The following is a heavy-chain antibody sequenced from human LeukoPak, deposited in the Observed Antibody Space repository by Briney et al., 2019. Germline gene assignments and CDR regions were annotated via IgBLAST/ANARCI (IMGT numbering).Heavy chain of an antibody. CDR2: IYYSGST. CDR1: GGSISSYY. D-gene: IGHD1-1*01. V-gene: IGHV4-59*01. Sequence: PSETLSLTCTVSGGSISSYYWSWIRQPPGKGLEWIGYIYYSGSTNYNPSLKSRVTISVDTSKNQFSLKLSSVTAADTAVYYCARADGTTSYYYYYYMDVWGKGTTVTVSS. CDR3: ARADGTTSYYYYYYMDV. J-gene: IGHJ6*03.